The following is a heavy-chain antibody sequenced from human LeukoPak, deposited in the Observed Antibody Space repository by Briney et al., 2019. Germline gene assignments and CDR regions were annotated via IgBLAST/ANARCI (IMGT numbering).Heavy chain of an antibody. CDR3: AKLGIVVVVAATTWFDP. J-gene: IGHJ5*02. CDR1: GFTFSSYA. CDR2: ISGSGGST. V-gene: IGHV3-23*01. D-gene: IGHD2-15*01. Sequence: RSLRLSCAASGFTFSSYAMSWVRQAPGKGLEWVSAISGSGGSTYYADSVKGRFTISRDNPKNTLYLQMNSLRAEDTAVYYCAKLGIVVVVAATTWFDPWGQGTLVTVSS.